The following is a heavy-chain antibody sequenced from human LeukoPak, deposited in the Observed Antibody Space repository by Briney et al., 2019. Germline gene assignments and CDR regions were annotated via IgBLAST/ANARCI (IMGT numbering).Heavy chain of an antibody. D-gene: IGHD2-2*01. Sequence: GGSLRLSCAASGFTFSAYWMTWVRPAPGKGREWVANMNPDGSDKKYVDPVRGRFTISKDNAKNSLYMQMNSLRVEDTAVYDCARDAYDYASESWGQGTLVTVSS. V-gene: IGHV3-7*01. CDR3: ARDAYDYASES. CDR2: MNPDGSDK. CDR1: GFTFSAYW. J-gene: IGHJ5*02.